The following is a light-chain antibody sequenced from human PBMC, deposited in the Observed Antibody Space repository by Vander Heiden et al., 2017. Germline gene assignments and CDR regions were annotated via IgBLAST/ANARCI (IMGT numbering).Light chain of an antibody. V-gene: IGLV3-21*02. CDR2: DDS. J-gene: IGLJ2*01. CDR3: QVWDSSSDHPV. Sequence: SYVLTQPPPLSVAPGQTARITCGGQSIESKSVQWDQQKPGQAPVVVVCDDSDGPSVIPVRFSGSSSGNAATLTISRVEAGDEADYYCQVWDSSSDHPVFGGGTKLTVL. CDR1: SIESKS.